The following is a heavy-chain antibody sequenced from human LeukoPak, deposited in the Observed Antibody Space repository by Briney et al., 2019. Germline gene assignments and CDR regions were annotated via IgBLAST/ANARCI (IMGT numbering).Heavy chain of an antibody. J-gene: IGHJ4*02. D-gene: IGHD2-21*01. CDR1: GFTFRNYG. CDR2: INNNSDNT. V-gene: IGHV3-48*01. Sequence: PGGSLRLSSAAPGFTFRNYGMSLVRQAPGKGLEWVSSINNNSDNTYYADSVKGRFTISRDNAKNSLYLQMNSLRAEDTAVYYCARWGDYDCWGQGTLVTVSS. CDR3: ARWGDYDC.